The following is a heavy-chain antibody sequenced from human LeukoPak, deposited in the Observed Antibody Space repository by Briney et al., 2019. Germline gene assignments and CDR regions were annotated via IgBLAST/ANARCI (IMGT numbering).Heavy chain of an antibody. V-gene: IGHV1-2*02. CDR1: GYTFTGYY. D-gene: IGHD4-17*01. CDR3: ARDLGSSYGDYGRDV. J-gene: IGHJ6*02. CDR2: INPNSGGT. Sequence: ASVKVSCKASGYTFTGYYMHWVQQAPGQGLEWMGWINPNSGGTNYAQKFQGRVTMTRDTSISTAYMELSRLRSDDTAVYYCARDLGSSYGDYGRDVWGQGTTVTVSS.